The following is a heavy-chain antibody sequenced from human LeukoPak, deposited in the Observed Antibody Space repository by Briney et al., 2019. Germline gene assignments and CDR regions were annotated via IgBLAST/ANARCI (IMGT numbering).Heavy chain of an antibody. CDR1: GYTFTGYY. CDR2: INPNSGGT. D-gene: IGHD2-2*01. CDR3: ASLLGYCSSTSCPEIDY. Sequence: ASVKVSCKASGYTFTGYYMHWVRQAPGQGLEWMGWINPNSGGTNYAQKFQGRVTMTRDTSISTAYMELSRLRSDDTAVYYCASLLGYCSSTSCPEIDYWGQGTLVTVSS. J-gene: IGHJ4*02. V-gene: IGHV1-2*02.